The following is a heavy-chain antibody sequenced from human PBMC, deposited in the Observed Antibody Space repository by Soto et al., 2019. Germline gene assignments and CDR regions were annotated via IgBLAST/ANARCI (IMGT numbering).Heavy chain of an antibody. V-gene: IGHV4-59*01. CDR1: GGSISSYY. CDR3: ARGVYDFWTGYYFYGMDV. Sequence: SETLSLTCTVSGGSISSYYWSWIRQPPGKGLEWIGYIYYSGSTNYNPSLKSRVTISVDTSKNQFSLKLSSVTAADTAVYHCARGVYDFWTGYYFYGMDVWGQGTTVTVSS. J-gene: IGHJ6*02. CDR2: IYYSGST. D-gene: IGHD3-3*01.